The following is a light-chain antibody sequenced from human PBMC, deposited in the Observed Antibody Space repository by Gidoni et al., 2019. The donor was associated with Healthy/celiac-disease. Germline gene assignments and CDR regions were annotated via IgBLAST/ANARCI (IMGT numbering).Light chain of an antibody. CDR3: QQYNNWPGT. J-gene: IGKJ1*01. Sequence: EIVMTQSPATLSVSPGERATLSCRASQSVSINLAWYQQKPGQAPRLLIYGASTRATGIPARVSGSGSGTEFTLTISSLQSEDFAVYYCQQYNNWPGTFGQGTKVEIK. V-gene: IGKV3-15*01. CDR1: QSVSIN. CDR2: GAS.